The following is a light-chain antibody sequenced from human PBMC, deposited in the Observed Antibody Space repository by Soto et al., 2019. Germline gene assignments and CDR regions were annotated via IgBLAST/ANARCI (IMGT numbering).Light chain of an antibody. Sequence: QSALTQPASVSGSPGQSITISCIGTSSDVGSYNLVSWYQQHPGKAPKVLISEVSERPSGVSNRLSGSKSGNTASLTISGRQADDEAEYYCCSYAGSRTHVLFGGGTKLTVL. J-gene: IGLJ2*01. V-gene: IGLV2-23*02. CDR3: CSYAGSRTHVL. CDR2: EVS. CDR1: SSDVGSYNL.